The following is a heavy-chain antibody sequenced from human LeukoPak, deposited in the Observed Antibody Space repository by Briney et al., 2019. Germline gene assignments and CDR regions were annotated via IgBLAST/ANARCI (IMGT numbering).Heavy chain of an antibody. CDR3: ARVSIWYYDILTGYYIYDY. CDR1: GGSISSYY. J-gene: IGHJ4*02. Sequence: SETLSLTCTVSGGSISSYYWSWIRQPPGKGLEWIGYIYYSGSTNYNPSLKSRVTISVDTSKNQFSLKLSSVTAADTAVYYCARVSIWYYDILTGYYIYDYWGQGTLVTVSS. V-gene: IGHV4-59*12. D-gene: IGHD3-9*01. CDR2: IYYSGST.